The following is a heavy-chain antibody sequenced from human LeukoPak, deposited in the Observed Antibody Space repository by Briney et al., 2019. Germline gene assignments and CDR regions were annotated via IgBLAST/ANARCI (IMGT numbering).Heavy chain of an antibody. CDR2: INPNSGGT. D-gene: IGHD5-24*01. CDR3: ARQRDGYKKGNFFDY. J-gene: IGHJ4*02. CDR1: GYTFTGYY. Sequence: ASVKVSCKASGYTFTGYYMHWVRQAPGQGLEWMGWINPNSGGTNYAQKFQGRVTMTRDTSISTAYMELSRLRSDDTAVYYCARQRDGYKKGNFFDYWGQGTLVTVSS. V-gene: IGHV1-2*02.